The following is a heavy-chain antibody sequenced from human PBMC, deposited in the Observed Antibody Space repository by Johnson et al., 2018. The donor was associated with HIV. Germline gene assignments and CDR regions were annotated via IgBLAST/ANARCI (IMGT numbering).Heavy chain of an antibody. CDR2: ISYDGGLK. D-gene: IGHD3-22*01. CDR1: GFTFSSYG. CDR3: AKDVGNYWPDSFDI. Sequence: QVQLVESGGGLVKPGGSLRLSCAASGFTFSSYGMHWVRQAPGKGLEWVTVISYDGGLKYYADSVQGRFTISRDKSENTLYLQMNSLRDEDTAVYYCAKDVGNYWPDSFDIWGQGTMVTVSS. V-gene: IGHV3-30*18. J-gene: IGHJ3*02.